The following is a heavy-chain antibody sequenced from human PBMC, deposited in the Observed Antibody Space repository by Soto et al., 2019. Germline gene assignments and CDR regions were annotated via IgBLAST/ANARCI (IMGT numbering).Heavy chain of an antibody. CDR3: AKVRAGYCSSTSCYNFDY. Sequence: LRLSCAASGFTFSSYAMSWVRQAPGKGLERVSAISGSGGSTYYADSVKGRFTISRDNSKNTLYLQMNSLRAEDTAVYYCAKVRAGYCSSTSCYNFDYWGQGTLVTVSS. D-gene: IGHD2-2*02. J-gene: IGHJ4*02. V-gene: IGHV3-23*01. CDR1: GFTFSSYA. CDR2: ISGSGGST.